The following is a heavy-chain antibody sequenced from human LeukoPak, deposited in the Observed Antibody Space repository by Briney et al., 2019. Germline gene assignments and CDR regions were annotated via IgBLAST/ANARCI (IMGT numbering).Heavy chain of an antibody. D-gene: IGHD7-27*01. CDR3: AKDGGLWVSAHWGDS. CDR1: GFTFSSYW. J-gene: IGHJ4*02. V-gene: IGHV3-23*01. Sequence: GGSLRLSCEASGFTFSSYWMSWVRQAPGKGLEWVSTITTSDGNTYYADSVKGRFTVSRDNSKNTLFLQMNSLRAEDTAAYYCAKDGGLWVSAHWGDSWGRGTLVTVSS. CDR2: ITTSDGNT.